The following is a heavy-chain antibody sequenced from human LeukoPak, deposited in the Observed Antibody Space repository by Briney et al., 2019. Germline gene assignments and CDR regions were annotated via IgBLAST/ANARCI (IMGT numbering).Heavy chain of an antibody. D-gene: IGHD2-2*01. J-gene: IGHJ3*02. CDR1: GFTFSRYA. Sequence: PGRSLRLSCAASGFTFSRYAMHWVRQAPGKGLEWVAVISNDGSNKYYAGSVKGRFTISRENSKNTLYLQMDSLRAEDTAVYYCAREQCTSTTCLVLTHAFDIWGQGTMVTVSS. V-gene: IGHV3-30-3*01. CDR3: AREQCTSTTCLVLTHAFDI. CDR2: ISNDGSNK.